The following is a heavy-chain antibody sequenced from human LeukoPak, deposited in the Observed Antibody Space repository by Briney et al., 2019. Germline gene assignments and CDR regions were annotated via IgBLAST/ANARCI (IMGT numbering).Heavy chain of an antibody. CDR2: ISAYNGNT. CDR3: ARAPREYDSSGYYRYYFDY. J-gene: IGHJ4*02. CDR1: GYTFTSYG. Sequence: GASVKVSCKASGYTFTSYGISWVRQAPGQGLEWMGWISAYNGNTNYAQKLQGRVTMTTDTSTSTAYMELRSLRSDDTAVYYCARAPREYDSSGYYRYYFDYWGQGTLVTVSS. V-gene: IGHV1-18*01. D-gene: IGHD3-22*01.